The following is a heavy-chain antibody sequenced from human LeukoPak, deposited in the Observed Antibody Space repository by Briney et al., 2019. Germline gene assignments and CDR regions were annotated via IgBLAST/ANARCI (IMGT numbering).Heavy chain of an antibody. CDR3: ARAPGVRDGYKRGNWFDP. Sequence: SETLSLTCAVYGGSFSGYYWSWIRQPPGKGLEGIGEINHSGSTNYNPSLKSRVTISVDTSKNQFSLKLSSVTAADTAVYYCARAPGVRDGYKRGNWFDPWGQGTLVTVSS. J-gene: IGHJ5*02. D-gene: IGHD5-24*01. CDR1: GGSFSGYY. CDR2: INHSGST. V-gene: IGHV4-34*01.